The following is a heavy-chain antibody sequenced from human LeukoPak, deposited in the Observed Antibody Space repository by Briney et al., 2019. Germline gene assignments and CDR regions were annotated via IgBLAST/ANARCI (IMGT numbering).Heavy chain of an antibody. D-gene: IGHD6-13*01. CDR2: ISYDGSNK. V-gene: IGHV3-30-3*01. J-gene: IGHJ4*02. CDR3: ARDLIPYSSSWSLDY. Sequence: PGGSLRLSCAASGFTFSSYAMHWVRQAPGKGLEWVAVISYDGSNKYYADSVKGRFTISRDNSKNTLYLQMNSLRAEDTAVYYCARDLIPYSSSWSLDYWGQGTLVTVSS. CDR1: GFTFSSYA.